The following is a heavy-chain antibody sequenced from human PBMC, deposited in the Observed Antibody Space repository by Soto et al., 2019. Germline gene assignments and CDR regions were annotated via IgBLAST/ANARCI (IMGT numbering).Heavy chain of an antibody. Sequence: GGSLRLSCAASGFTFSGSAMHWVRQASGKGLEWVGRIRSKANSYATAYAASVKGRFTISRDDSKNTAYLQMNSLKTEDTAVYYCTRPHYYDSSGYYYYYGMDVWGQGTTVTVSS. V-gene: IGHV3-73*01. J-gene: IGHJ6*02. CDR3: TRPHYYDSSGYYYYYGMDV. CDR1: GFTFSGSA. D-gene: IGHD3-22*01. CDR2: IRSKANSYAT.